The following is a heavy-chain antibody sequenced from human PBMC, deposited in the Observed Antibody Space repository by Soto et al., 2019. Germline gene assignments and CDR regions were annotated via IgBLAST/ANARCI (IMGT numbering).Heavy chain of an antibody. D-gene: IGHD2-2*01. CDR1: GCTFSSYA. V-gene: IGHV1-69*13. Sequence: SVKVSCKASGCTFSSYAISWVRQAPGQGLEWMGGIIPIFGTANYAQKFQGRVTITADESTSTAYMELSSLRSEDTAVYYCARTGYCSSTSCYRNNWFDPWGQGTLVTVSS. J-gene: IGHJ5*02. CDR2: IIPIFGTA. CDR3: ARTGYCSSTSCYRNNWFDP.